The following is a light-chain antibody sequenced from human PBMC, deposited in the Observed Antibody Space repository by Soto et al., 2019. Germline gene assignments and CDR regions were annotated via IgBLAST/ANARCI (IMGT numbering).Light chain of an antibody. J-gene: IGKJ1*01. CDR3: QYYGASPQT. Sequence: EIALTQSPDTLSLSLGERAPLSCRASQSVSSSYLAWYRQKPGQAPRLLIYDASSRATGIPDRFTASGSGTDFTLTITRLEPEDFAVYYCQYYGASPQTFGQGTKVDIK. V-gene: IGKV3-20*01. CDR1: QSVSSSY. CDR2: DAS.